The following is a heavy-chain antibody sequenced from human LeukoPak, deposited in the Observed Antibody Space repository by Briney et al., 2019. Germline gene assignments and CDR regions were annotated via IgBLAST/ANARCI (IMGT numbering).Heavy chain of an antibody. Sequence: GGSLRLSCAASGFTFSSYSMNWVRQAPGKGLEWVSSISSSSSYIYYADSVKGRFTISRDNAKNSLYLQMNSLRAEDTAVYYCARGLGTYYDFWSGHTRAFDIWGQGTMVTVSS. CDR1: GFTFSSYS. D-gene: IGHD3-3*01. J-gene: IGHJ3*02. CDR3: ARGLGTYYDFWSGHTRAFDI. CDR2: ISSSSSYI. V-gene: IGHV3-21*01.